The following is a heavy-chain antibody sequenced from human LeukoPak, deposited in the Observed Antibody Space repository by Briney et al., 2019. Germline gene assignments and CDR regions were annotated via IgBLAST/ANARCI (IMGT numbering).Heavy chain of an antibody. V-gene: IGHV3-21*01. J-gene: IGHJ6*03. CDR2: ISSRSSYI. D-gene: IGHD3-3*01. CDR1: GFTFSSYS. Sequence: PGGSLRLSCAASGFTFSSYSMNWVRQAPGKGLEWVSSISSRSSYIYYADSVKGRFTISRDNAKNSLYLQMNSLRAEDTAVYYCARGPGFLEENIYYYYMDVWGKGTTVTVSS. CDR3: ARGPGFLEENIYYYYMDV.